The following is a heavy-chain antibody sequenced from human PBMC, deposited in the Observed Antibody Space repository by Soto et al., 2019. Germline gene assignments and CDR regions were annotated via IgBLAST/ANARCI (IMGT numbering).Heavy chain of an antibody. CDR2: IYYSGST. CDR1: GGSISSGNYY. D-gene: IGHD1-26*01. CDR3: ARLLLVEAIRWFDP. V-gene: IGHV4-30-4*01. Sequence: SETLSLTCTVPGGSISSGNYYWSWIRQPPGKGLEWIGYIYYSGSTYYNPSLKSRVTISVDTSKSLFSLKLNSVTAADTAVYYCARLLLVEAIRWFDPWGQGTLVTVPS. J-gene: IGHJ5*02.